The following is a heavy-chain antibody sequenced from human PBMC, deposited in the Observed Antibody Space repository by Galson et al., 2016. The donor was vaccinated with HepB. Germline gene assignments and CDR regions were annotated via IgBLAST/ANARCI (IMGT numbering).Heavy chain of an antibody. CDR2: IYPGDSDT. J-gene: IGHJ6*02. CDR1: GYSFTNYW. Sequence: QSGAEVKKPGQSLKISCKGFGYSFTNYWIGGVRQMPGKGLEWMGIIYPGDSDTTYSPPFQGQVTIPADKSIITAYLQWSSLKASDTAMYYCARSNDTYYYDSRGYYKYAMDVWGQGTTVTVSS. V-gene: IGHV5-51*01. CDR3: ARSNDTYYYDSRGYYKYAMDV. D-gene: IGHD3-22*01.